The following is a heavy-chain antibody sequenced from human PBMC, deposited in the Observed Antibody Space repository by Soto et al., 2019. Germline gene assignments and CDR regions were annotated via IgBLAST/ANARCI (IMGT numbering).Heavy chain of an antibody. CDR2: IYYSGST. J-gene: IGHJ6*03. Sequence: PSETLSLTCTVSGGSISSYYWSWIRQPPGKGLAWIGYIYYSGSTNYNPSLKSRVTISVDTSKNQFSLKLSSVTAADTAVYYCARVNFQVLPAAIPFDYYYYMDVWGKGTTVTVSS. CDR1: GGSISSYY. V-gene: IGHV4-59*01. D-gene: IGHD2-2*01. CDR3: ARVNFQVLPAAIPFDYYYYMDV.